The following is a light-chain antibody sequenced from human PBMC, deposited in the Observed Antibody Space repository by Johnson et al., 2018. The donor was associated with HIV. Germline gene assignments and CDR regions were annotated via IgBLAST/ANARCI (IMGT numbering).Light chain of an antibody. V-gene: IGLV1-51*01. CDR3: GTWDSSLSAGV. J-gene: IGLJ1*01. CDR2: DNN. Sequence: QSVLKQPPSVSAAPGQKVTISCSGSSSNIGNNYVSWYQQLPGTAPKLLIYDNNKRPSGTPDRFSGSKSGTSATLGITGLQTGDEADYYCGTWDSSLSAGVFGTGTKVTVL. CDR1: SSNIGNNY.